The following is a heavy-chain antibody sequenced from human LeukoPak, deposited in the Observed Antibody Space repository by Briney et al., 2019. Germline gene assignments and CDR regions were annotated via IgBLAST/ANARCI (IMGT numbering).Heavy chain of an antibody. CDR1: GFTVSSNY. D-gene: IGHD5-18*01. J-gene: IGHJ4*02. CDR2: IYSGGST. V-gene: IGHV3-53*01. Sequence: GGSLRLSCAASGFTVSSNYMSWVRQAPGKGLEWVSVIYSGGSTYYADSVKGRFTISRDNSKNTLSLQMNTLRAEDTAVYYCVRGYSYGFWYYFFDYWGQGTLVTVSS. CDR3: VRGYSYGFWYYFFDY.